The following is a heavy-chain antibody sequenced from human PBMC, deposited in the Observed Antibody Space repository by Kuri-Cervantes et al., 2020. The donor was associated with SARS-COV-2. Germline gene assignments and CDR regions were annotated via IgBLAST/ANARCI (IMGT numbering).Heavy chain of an antibody. D-gene: IGHD4-23*01. CDR1: GYSFSSGHY. Sequence: SGTLSLTFDAFGYSFSSGHYWGWIRHPPREGLEWIGYIYYSGSSNYNPSLKSRVSISVDTSKNQFILKLSSVTASDTAVYYCARDLGGSNYGGGDYWGQGTLVTVSS. CDR2: IYYSGSS. J-gene: IGHJ4*02. CDR3: ARDLGGSNYGGGDY. V-gene: IGHV4-61*01.